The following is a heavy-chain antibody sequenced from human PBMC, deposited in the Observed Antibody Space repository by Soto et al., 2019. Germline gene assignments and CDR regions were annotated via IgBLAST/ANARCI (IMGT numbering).Heavy chain of an antibody. CDR3: AKIYSASWYAGVDY. CDR1: GFTFSTYA. V-gene: IGHV3-23*01. Sequence: VQLLESGGGLVQPGGSLGLSCAASGFTFSTYAMSWVRQAPGKGLEWVSTISGSGDNTYYADSVKGRFTISRDNSKNTLYLQMNSLRAEDTAVYYCAKIYSASWYAGVDYWGQGTLVTVSS. CDR2: ISGSGDNT. J-gene: IGHJ4*02. D-gene: IGHD6-13*01.